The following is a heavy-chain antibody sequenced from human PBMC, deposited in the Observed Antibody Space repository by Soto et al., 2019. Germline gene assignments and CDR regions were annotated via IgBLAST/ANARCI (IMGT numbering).Heavy chain of an antibody. V-gene: IGHV1-3*01. J-gene: IGHJ4*02. CDR2: INAGNGNT. D-gene: IGHD2-2*01. CDR1: GYTFTSFA. Sequence: GASVKVSCKASGYTFTSFAINLVRQAPGQGLEWMGWINAGNGNTEYSRKFQGRVTMTRDTSASTAYMDLSSLRSEDTAVYYCASPRTGYDYWGQGTLVTVSS. CDR3: ASPRTGYDY.